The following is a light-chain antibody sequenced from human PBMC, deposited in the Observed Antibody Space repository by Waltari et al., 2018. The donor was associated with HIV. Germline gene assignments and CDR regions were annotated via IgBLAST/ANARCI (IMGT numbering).Light chain of an antibody. CDR2: DAA. Sequence: STWATRNVSSYLSRYQQKPGQAPTLLIYDAAPRATGGPARFSGSRSSTEFSLTITSLQYEDFAVYYCYQYHNCPPFTFGQGTKLEI. V-gene: IGKV3-15*01. CDR3: YQYHNCPPFT. CDR1: RNVSSY. J-gene: IGKJ2*01.